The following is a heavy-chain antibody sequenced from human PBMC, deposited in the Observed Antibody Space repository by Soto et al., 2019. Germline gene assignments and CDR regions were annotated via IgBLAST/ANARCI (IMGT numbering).Heavy chain of an antibody. V-gene: IGHV3-23*01. CDR3: AKGSELSNSYTLGFDF. D-gene: IGHD6-6*01. J-gene: IGHJ4*02. CDR2: ISGNGGST. CDR1: GFTFSSYA. Sequence: GGSLRLSCAASGFTFSSYAMSWVRQAPGRGLEWVSIISGNGGSTYYAASVKGRFTISRDNTKNTLYLQMDSLTAEDTAVYYCAKGSELSNSYTLGFDFWGQGALVTV.